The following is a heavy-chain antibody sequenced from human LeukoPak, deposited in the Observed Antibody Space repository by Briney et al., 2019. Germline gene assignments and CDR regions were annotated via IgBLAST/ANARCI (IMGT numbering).Heavy chain of an antibody. J-gene: IGHJ4*02. CDR2: ISYDGSNK. D-gene: IGHD2-21*01. CDR3: AREVKGFDY. CDR1: GFTFSSYA. V-gene: IGHV3-30-3*01. Sequence: GGSLRLSCAASGFTFSSYAMHWVRQAPGKGLEWVAVISYDGSNKYYADSVKGRFTISRDNSKNTLYLQMNSLRAEDTAVYYCAREVKGFDYWGQGTLVTVSS.